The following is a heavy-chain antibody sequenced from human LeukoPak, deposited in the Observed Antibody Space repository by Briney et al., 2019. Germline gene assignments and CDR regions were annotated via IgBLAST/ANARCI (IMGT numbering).Heavy chain of an antibody. CDR3: ARDISSGWFTGFDY. CDR1: GFTFSSYA. CDR2: IYSDGST. Sequence: GGSLRLSCAASGFTFSSYAMSWVRQAPGKGLEWVSVIYSDGSTYYADSVKGRFTISRDNSKNTLYLQMNSLRAEDTAVYYCARDISSGWFTGFDYWGQGTLVTVSS. V-gene: IGHV3-53*01. D-gene: IGHD6-19*01. J-gene: IGHJ4*02.